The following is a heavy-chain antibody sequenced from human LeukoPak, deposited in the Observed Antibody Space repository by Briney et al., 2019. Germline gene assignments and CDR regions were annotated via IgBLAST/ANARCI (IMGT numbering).Heavy chain of an antibody. V-gene: IGHV4-39*07. CDR2: IYYSGST. J-gene: IGHJ4*02. CDR1: GGSISSSSYY. CDR3: ARARGSRIVVVTATALDY. D-gene: IGHD2-21*02. Sequence: SETLSLTCTVSGGSISSSSYYWGWIRQPPGKGLEWIGSIYYSGSTYYNPSLKSRVTISVDTSKNQFSLKLSSVTAADTVVYYCARARGSRIVVVTATALDYWGQGTLVTVSS.